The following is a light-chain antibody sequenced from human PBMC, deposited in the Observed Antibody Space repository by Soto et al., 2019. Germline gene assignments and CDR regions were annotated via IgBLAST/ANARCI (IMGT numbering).Light chain of an antibody. CDR3: QQRSDWPPIT. V-gene: IGKV3-11*01. CDR2: DGS. CDR1: QSINNY. Sequence: EIVLTQSPDTLSLSPGDRATLSCRASQSINNYLAWYQQRPGQAPRLLIYDGSNRATGIPARFSGSGSGPDFTLTISSLEPEDFAVYYCQQRSDWPPITFGQGTRLEIK. J-gene: IGKJ5*01.